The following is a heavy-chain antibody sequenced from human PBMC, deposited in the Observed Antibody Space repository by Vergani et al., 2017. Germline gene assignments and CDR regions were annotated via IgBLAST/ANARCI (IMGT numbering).Heavy chain of an antibody. CDR1: GCSISSYY. Sequence: QVQLQESGPGLVKPSETLSLTCTVSGCSISSYYWSWIRQPPGKGLEWIGYIYYSGSTNYNPSLKSRVTISVDTSKNQFSLKLSSVTAADTAVYYCARGRGYSSGWYVYWGQGTLVTVSS. J-gene: IGHJ4*02. CDR3: ARGRGYSSGWYVY. CDR2: IYYSGST. V-gene: IGHV4-59*01. D-gene: IGHD6-19*01.